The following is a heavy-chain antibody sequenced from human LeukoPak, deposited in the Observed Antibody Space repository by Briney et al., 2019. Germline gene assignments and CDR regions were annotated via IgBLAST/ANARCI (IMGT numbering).Heavy chain of an antibody. V-gene: IGHV3-48*03. Sequence: PGGSLRLSCAASGFTFSSYEMSWVRQAPGKGLEWVSYISSSGSTIYYADSVKGRFTISRDNAKNSLYLQMNSLRAEDTAVYYCARVPMVDCSGGSCWGPNWFDLWGQGTLVTVSS. CDR1: GFTFSSYE. CDR2: ISSSGSTI. J-gene: IGHJ5*02. D-gene: IGHD2-15*01. CDR3: ARVPMVDCSGGSCWGPNWFDL.